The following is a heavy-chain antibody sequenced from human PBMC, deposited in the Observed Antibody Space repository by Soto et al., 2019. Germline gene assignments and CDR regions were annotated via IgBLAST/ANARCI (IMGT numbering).Heavy chain of an antibody. D-gene: IGHD3-10*01. V-gene: IGHV3-23*01. J-gene: IGHJ4*02. CDR3: AKKVNSGPGSQYFDS. Sequence: GSLRLSCAASGFTFSSYSMSWIRQAPGKGLEWVSGFRSGDGGTTYYADSVKGRFTISRDNSKNTLFLQMNSLRVEDTAIYYCAKKVNSGPGSQYFDSWGQGTPVTVSS. CDR2: FRSGDGGTT. CDR1: GFTFSSYS.